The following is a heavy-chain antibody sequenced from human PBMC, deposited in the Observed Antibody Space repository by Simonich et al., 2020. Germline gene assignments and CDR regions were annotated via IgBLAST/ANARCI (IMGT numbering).Heavy chain of an antibody. J-gene: IGHJ3*02. Sequence: EVQLVESGGGLVQPGGSLRLSCAASGFTFSSYWMHWVRQAPGKGLVWVSRINSDGSSTSYADSVKGRVTIYRDNAKNTLYLQMNSLRAEDTAVYYCARDYSNYDAFDIWGQGTMVTVSS. D-gene: IGHD4-4*01. CDR1: GFTFSSYW. CDR3: ARDYSNYDAFDI. CDR2: INSDGSST. V-gene: IGHV3-74*01.